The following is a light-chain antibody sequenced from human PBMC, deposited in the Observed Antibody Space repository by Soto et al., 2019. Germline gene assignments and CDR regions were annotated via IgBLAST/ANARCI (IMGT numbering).Light chain of an antibody. CDR2: DAS. CDR1: QSISIW. CDR3: QQFNIFPIT. Sequence: DIQMTQSPSTLSASAGDRVTITCRASQSISIWLAWYQQKPGKAPKLLINDASSLESGVPSRFSGSGSGTEFTLTISSLQPDDFATYYCQQFNIFPITFGQGTRREIK. V-gene: IGKV1-5*01. J-gene: IGKJ5*01.